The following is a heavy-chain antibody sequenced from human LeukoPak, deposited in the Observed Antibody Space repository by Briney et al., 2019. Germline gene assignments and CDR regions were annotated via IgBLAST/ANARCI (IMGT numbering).Heavy chain of an antibody. D-gene: IGHD1-26*01. CDR3: ARLVGATTSDDAFDI. CDR2: IYPGDSDT. J-gene: IGHJ3*02. V-gene: IGHV5-51*01. CDR1: GYSFTSYW. Sequence: GESLKISCKGSGYSFTSYWIGWVRQMPGKGLEWMGIIYPGDSDTRYSPSFQGQVTISADKSISTAYLQWSSLKASDTAMYYCARLVGATTSDDAFDIWGQGTMVTVSS.